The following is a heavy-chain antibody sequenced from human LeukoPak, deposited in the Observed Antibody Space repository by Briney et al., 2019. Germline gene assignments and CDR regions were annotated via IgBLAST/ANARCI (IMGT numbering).Heavy chain of an antibody. V-gene: IGHV4-39*07. Sequence: SETLSLTCTVSGGSISSGSYYWGWIRQPPGKGLEWIVSIYYSGSTYYNPSLKSRVTISVDKSKNQFSLKLSSVTAADTAVYYCARVHYYDSSGGCLDIWGQGTMVTVSS. D-gene: IGHD3-22*01. J-gene: IGHJ3*02. CDR3: ARVHYYDSSGGCLDI. CDR2: IYYSGST. CDR1: GGSISSGSYY.